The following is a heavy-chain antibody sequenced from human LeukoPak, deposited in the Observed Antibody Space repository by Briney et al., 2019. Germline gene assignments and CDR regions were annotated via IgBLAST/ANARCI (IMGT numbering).Heavy chain of an antibody. J-gene: IGHJ4*02. Sequence: PGGSLRLSFAASGFTFSSYEMNSVRQAPGKGLEWVSYIKSSGSTIYYADSVKGRFTISRDNAENSLYLQMNSLRAEDTAVYYCASLPFASGSPHPTHRDYWGQGTLVTVSS. CDR1: GFTFSSYE. V-gene: IGHV3-48*03. CDR3: ASLPFASGSPHPTHRDY. CDR2: IKSSGSTI. D-gene: IGHD1-26*01.